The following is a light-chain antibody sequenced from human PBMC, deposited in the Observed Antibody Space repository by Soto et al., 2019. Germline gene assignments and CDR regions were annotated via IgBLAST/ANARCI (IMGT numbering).Light chain of an antibody. V-gene: IGKV3-15*01. CDR3: RPGGTTSPWT. J-gene: IGKJ1*01. CDR2: GES. CDR1: QSVXSN. Sequence: IALTQSPSTLSVSPGERATLSCRASQSVXSNFAWYKRKPGQATRLLIXGESTRATGIPARFSGSGSGREFTLTISSLQSEYFAMYYCRPGGTTSPWTFGQGTKVDIK.